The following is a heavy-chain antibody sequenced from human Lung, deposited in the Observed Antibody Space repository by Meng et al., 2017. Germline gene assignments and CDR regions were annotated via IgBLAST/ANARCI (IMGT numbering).Heavy chain of an antibody. CDR2: INHSGST. D-gene: IGHD4-11*01. CDR1: GGSFSDYY. Sequence: QVQLQQWGQGLLQPPETLSLTFVVSGGSFSDYYWSWIRQPPGKGLEWIGEINHSGSTNYNPSLESRATISVDTSQNNLSLKLSSVTAADSAVYYCARGPTTMAHDFDYWGQGTLVTVSS. CDR3: ARGPTTMAHDFDY. V-gene: IGHV4-34*01. J-gene: IGHJ4*02.